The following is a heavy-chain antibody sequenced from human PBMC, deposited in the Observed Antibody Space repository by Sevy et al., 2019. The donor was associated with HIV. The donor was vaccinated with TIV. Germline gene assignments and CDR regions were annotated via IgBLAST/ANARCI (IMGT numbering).Heavy chain of an antibody. D-gene: IGHD5-18*01. J-gene: IGHJ4*02. V-gene: IGHV3-33*01. CDR2: IWYDGSNK. CDR3: ARGGYSYGYPYYFDY. CDR1: GFTFSSYG. Sequence: GGSLRLSCAASGFTFSSYGMHWVRQAPGKGLEWVAVIWYDGSNKYYVDSVKGRFTISRDNSKNTLYLQMNSLRAEDTAVYYCARGGYSYGYPYYFDYWGQGTLVTVSS.